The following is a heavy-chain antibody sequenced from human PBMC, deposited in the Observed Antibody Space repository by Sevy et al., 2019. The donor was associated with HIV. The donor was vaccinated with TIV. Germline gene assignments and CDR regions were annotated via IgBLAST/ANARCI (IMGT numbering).Heavy chain of an antibody. Sequence: ASVKVSCKASGGTFSSYAISWVRQAPGQGLEWMGGIIPIFGTANYAQKFQGRVTITADESTSTAYMELSSLRSEDTAVYYCASTGDSSPVNWFDPWGQGTLVTVSS. CDR3: ASTGDSSPVNWFDP. CDR2: IIPIFGTA. D-gene: IGHD6-13*01. V-gene: IGHV1-69*13. CDR1: GGTFSSYA. J-gene: IGHJ5*02.